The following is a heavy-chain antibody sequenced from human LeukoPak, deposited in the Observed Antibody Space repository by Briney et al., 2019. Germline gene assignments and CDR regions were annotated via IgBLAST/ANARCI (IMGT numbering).Heavy chain of an antibody. Sequence: SETLSLTCTVSGASISSYYWSWIRQPPGKGLEWIGYIYYSGSTDYNPSLKSRVTISVDTSKNQFSLKMSSVTAADTAVYYCARDTVTLIANHAFDIWGQGTMVTVSS. CDR2: IYYSGST. D-gene: IGHD3-22*01. CDR1: GASISSYY. CDR3: ARDTVTLIANHAFDI. J-gene: IGHJ3*02. V-gene: IGHV4-59*01.